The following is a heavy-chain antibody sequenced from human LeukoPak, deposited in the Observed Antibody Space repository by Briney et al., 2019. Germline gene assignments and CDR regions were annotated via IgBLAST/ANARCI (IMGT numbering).Heavy chain of an antibody. CDR2: ISSLSGTI. CDR1: GFTFSSYS. D-gene: IGHD2-21*01. Sequence: GGSLRLSCAASGFTFSSYSMNWVRQAPGEGLEWVSYISSLSGTIYYADSVKGRFTISRDNSKNTLYLQMNSLRAEDTAVYYCAKENVVYQGWGFDYWGQGTLVTVSS. J-gene: IGHJ4*02. CDR3: AKENVVYQGWGFDY. V-gene: IGHV3-48*01.